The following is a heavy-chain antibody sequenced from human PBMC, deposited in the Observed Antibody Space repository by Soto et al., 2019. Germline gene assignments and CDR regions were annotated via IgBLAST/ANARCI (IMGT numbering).Heavy chain of an antibody. D-gene: IGHD5-12*01. CDR3: AREGTSGYVFGGMDV. CDR1: GYSFTSYW. Sequence: PGESLKISCKGSGYSFTSYWIGWVRQMPGKGLEWMGIIYPGDSDTRYSPSFQGQVTISADKSISTAYLQWRSLKASDTAMYYCAREGTSGYVFGGMDVWGQGTTVTVSS. V-gene: IGHV5-51*01. J-gene: IGHJ6*02. CDR2: IYPGDSDT.